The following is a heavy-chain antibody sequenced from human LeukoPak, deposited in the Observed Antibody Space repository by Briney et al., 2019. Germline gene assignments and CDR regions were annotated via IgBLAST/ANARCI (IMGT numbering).Heavy chain of an antibody. CDR1: GFTFSIYA. CDR3: AKDRPNYYESNGHYYRRDGDS. Sequence: GGSLRLSCAASGFTFSIYAMSWVRQAPGKGLEWVSSTSSGGDYAYYAGSVKGRFTISRDNSKNTLYLQMNSLRAEDTATYYCAKDRPNYYESNGHYYRRDGDSWGQGTLVTVSS. D-gene: IGHD3-22*01. V-gene: IGHV3-23*01. CDR2: TSSGGDYA. J-gene: IGHJ5*01.